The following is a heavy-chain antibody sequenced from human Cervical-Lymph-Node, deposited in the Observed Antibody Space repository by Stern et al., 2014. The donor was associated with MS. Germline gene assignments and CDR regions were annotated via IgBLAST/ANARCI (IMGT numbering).Heavy chain of an antibody. CDR2: INSNGGCI. CDR1: GFTFDDYG. D-gene: IGHD6-6*01. V-gene: IGHV3-20*04. CDR3: ARGYSSSSSGWFDP. Sequence: EVQLVESGGGVVRPGGSLRLSCAASGFTFDDYGMNWVRQVPGKGLEWVSYINSNGGCILYVDPVKGRITISRDNAQNSLDLQMYSLRAEDTALYYCARGYSSSSSGWFDPWGQGTLVTVSS. J-gene: IGHJ5*02.